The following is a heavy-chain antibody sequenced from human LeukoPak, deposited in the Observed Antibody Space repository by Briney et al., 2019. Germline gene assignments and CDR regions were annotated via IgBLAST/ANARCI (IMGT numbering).Heavy chain of an antibody. D-gene: IGHD1-1*01. J-gene: IGHJ4*02. CDR1: GGSISPYY. CDR2: ILYSGTTT. Sequence: SETLSLTCTVSGGSISPYYWSWIRQTPGKGLEWIGYILYSGTTTNYNPSLKSRVTISVDTSKNQFSLKLSSVTAADAAVYYCARVGDWNDLVYWGQGTLVTVSS. CDR3: ARVGDWNDLVY. V-gene: IGHV4-59*01.